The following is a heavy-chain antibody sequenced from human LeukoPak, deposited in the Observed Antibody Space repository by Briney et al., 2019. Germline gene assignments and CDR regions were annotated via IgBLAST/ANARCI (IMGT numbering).Heavy chain of an antibody. CDR1: GFTFSSYA. J-gene: IGHJ6*02. Sequence: GGSLRLSCAASGFTFSSYAMHWVRQAPGKGLEWVAVISYDGSNKYYADSVKGRFTISRDNSKNTLYLQMNSLRAEDTAVYYCARGSFYRDYYYGMDVWGRGTTVTVSS. CDR3: ARGSFYRDYYYGMDV. D-gene: IGHD3-3*01. V-gene: IGHV3-30-3*01. CDR2: ISYDGSNK.